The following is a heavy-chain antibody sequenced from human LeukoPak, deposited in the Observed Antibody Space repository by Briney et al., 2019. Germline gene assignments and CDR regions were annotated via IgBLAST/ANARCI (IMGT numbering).Heavy chain of an antibody. V-gene: IGHV3-7*04. J-gene: IGHJ5*02. D-gene: IGHD3-10*01. Sequence: GGSLRLSCAASGVTFSSYWMNWVRQAPGKGLEWVANIKQDGSEKFYVDSVKGRFTISRDNAKNSLYLQMNSLRAEDTAVYYCERAGSYSYGSEIRYYWFDPWGQGTLVTVSS. CDR2: IKQDGSEK. CDR3: ERAGSYSYGSEIRYYWFDP. CDR1: GVTFSSYW.